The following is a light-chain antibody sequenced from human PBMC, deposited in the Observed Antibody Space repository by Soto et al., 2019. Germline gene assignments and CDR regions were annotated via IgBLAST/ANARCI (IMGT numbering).Light chain of an antibody. CDR3: AAWDDSRSGLVV. V-gene: IGLV1-47*01. CDR1: SSNIGSNY. J-gene: IGLJ2*01. CDR2: MNN. Sequence: QSVLTQPPSASGTPGQRVTISCSGSSSNIGSNYVYWYQQLPGTAPKLLIYMNNQRPSGVPVRFSCSTSGTAASLAISGLRSEDEADDYCAAWDDSRSGLVVFGGGTKLTVL.